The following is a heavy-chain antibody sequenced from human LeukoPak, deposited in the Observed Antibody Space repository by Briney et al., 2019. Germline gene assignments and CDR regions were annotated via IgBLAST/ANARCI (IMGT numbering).Heavy chain of an antibody. CDR1: GGXISSYY. Sequence: SETLSLTCTVSGGXISSYYCSWIRQPPGKGLEWIGYIYYSGSTNYNPSLKSRVTISVDTSKNQFSLKLSSVTAADTAVYYCARTPYSGSYSRPYYFDYWGQGTLVTVSS. D-gene: IGHD1-26*01. CDR2: IYYSGST. CDR3: ARTPYSGSYSRPYYFDY. V-gene: IGHV4-59*01. J-gene: IGHJ4*02.